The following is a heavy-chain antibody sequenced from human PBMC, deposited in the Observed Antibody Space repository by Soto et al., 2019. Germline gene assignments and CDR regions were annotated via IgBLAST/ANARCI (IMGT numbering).Heavy chain of an antibody. D-gene: IGHD3-3*01. J-gene: IGHJ4*02. Sequence: PGGSLRLSCAVSGFIFSAYALTWVLQAPGKGLEWVSAVSGSGGSTYYADSVKGRFTVSRDNSKNMLYLQMNSLRAEDTALYYCAKSAGPDFWSGYYGYDFDYWGQGTLVTVSS. V-gene: IGHV3-23*01. CDR3: AKSAGPDFWSGYYGYDFDY. CDR1: GFIFSAYA. CDR2: VSGSGGST.